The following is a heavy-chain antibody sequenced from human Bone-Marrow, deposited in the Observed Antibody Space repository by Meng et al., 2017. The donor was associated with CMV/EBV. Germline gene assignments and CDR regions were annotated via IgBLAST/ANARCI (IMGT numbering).Heavy chain of an antibody. CDR2: IYYSGST. Sequence: SEPLSLTCTVSGGSISSYYWSWIRQPPGKGLEWIGYIYYSGSTNYNPSLKSRVTISVDTSKNQFSLKLSSVTAADTAAYYCARVSYDFWSGYLFDYWGQGTLVTVSS. CDR1: GGSISSYY. J-gene: IGHJ4*02. D-gene: IGHD3-3*01. CDR3: ARVSYDFWSGYLFDY. V-gene: IGHV4-59*01.